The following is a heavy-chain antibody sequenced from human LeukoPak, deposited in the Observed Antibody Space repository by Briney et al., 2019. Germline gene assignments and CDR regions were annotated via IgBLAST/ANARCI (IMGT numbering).Heavy chain of an antibody. CDR1: GYTFTSCG. J-gene: IGHJ4*02. CDR3: ARIGGSWTLDY. V-gene: IGHV1-18*01. D-gene: IGHD1-26*01. CDR2: ISAYNGNT. Sequence: ASVKVSFKSSGYTFTSCGFSWVRQARGQGRAGMGWISAYNGNTNYAQKHQSRVTTTTDTSTSTDYMELLSLRSDDTAVDYCARIGGSWTLDYWGQGTLVTVSS.